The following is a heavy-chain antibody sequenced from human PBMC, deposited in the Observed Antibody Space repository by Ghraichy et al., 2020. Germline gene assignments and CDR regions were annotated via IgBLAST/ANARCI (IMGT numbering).Heavy chain of an antibody. CDR3: ARDRGYNYYDRSGYLVL. J-gene: IGHJ5*02. D-gene: IGHD3-22*01. CDR2: INWNGGSV. V-gene: IGHV3-20*04. CDR1: GFTFSSYA. Sequence: GGSLRLSCAASGFTFSSYAMSWVRQAPGKGLEWVSGINWNGGSVGYADSVKGRFNISRDNANNSLDLHINSLRPEDTALYYCARDRGYNYYDRSGYLVLWGQGTLVTVS.